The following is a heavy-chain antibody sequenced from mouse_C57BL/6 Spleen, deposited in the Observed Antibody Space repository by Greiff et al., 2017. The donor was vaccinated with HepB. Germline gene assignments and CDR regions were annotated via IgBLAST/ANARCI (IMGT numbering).Heavy chain of an antibody. V-gene: IGHV5-17*01. Sequence: DVHLVESGGGLVKPGGSLKLSCAASGFTFSDYGMHWVRQAPEKGLEWVAYISSGSSTIYYADTVKGRFTISRDNAKNTLFLQMTSLRSEDTAMYYCANDGFDYWGQGTTLTVSS. CDR1: GFTFSDYG. J-gene: IGHJ2*01. CDR2: ISSGSSTI. D-gene: IGHD2-12*01. CDR3: ANDGFDY.